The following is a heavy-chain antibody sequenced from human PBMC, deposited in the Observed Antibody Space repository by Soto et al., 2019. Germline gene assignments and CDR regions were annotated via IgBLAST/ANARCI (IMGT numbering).Heavy chain of an antibody. D-gene: IGHD2-15*01. V-gene: IGHV3-7*01. CDR2: IKQDGDEK. CDR1: GFTFSSYW. CDR3: ARVYCSDGSCYSPDDAFYV. Sequence: VQLVESGGGLVQPGGSLRLSCGASGFTFSSYWISWVRQAPGKGLDWVANIKQDGDEKYYVDSVKGRFTISRDNAKNSLELQMNSLRAEDTAVYYCARVYCSDGSCYSPDDAFYVWGQGTMVSVSS. J-gene: IGHJ3*01.